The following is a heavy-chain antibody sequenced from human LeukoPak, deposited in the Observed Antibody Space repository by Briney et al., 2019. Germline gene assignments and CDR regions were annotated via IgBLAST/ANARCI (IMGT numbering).Heavy chain of an antibody. CDR3: ARDGTGYSSGWYVFFDY. D-gene: IGHD6-19*01. CDR1: GFTFSNYW. CDR2: ISSSSSYI. Sequence: GGSLRLSCAASGFTFSNYWMHWVRQAPGKGLEWVSSISSSSSYIYYADSVKGRFTISRDNAKNSLYLQMNSLRAEDTAVYYCARDGTGYSSGWYVFFDYWGQGTLVTVSS. V-gene: IGHV3-21*01. J-gene: IGHJ4*02.